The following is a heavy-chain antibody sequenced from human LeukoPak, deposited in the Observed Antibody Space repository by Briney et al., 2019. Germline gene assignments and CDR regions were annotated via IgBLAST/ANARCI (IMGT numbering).Heavy chain of an antibody. CDR1: GGSISSYY. CDR2: IFYSGST. Sequence: SETLSLTCSVSGGSISSYYWSWIRQPPGKGLEWIGYIFYSGSTNYNPSLKSRVTISIDTSKNQFSLNLSSVTAADTAVYYCASEIMTSAGIDYWGQGALVTVSS. J-gene: IGHJ4*02. CDR3: ASEIMTSAGIDY. V-gene: IGHV4-59*01. D-gene: IGHD6-13*01.